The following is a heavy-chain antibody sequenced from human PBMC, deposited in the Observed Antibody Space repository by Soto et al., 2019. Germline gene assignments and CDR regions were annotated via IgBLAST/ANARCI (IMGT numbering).Heavy chain of an antibody. D-gene: IGHD6-13*01. Sequence: QVQLVQSGAEVKKPGASVKVSCKASGYTFTSYGISWVRQAPGQGLEWMGWISAYNGNTNYAQKLQGRITMTTDTSTSTVYMELRSLISDDPDVYYFARAVDWPDARAGTALAAAGTLSWFDPWGQGTLVTVSS. V-gene: IGHV1-18*01. CDR2: ISAYNGNT. CDR3: ARAVDWPDARAGTALAAAGTLSWFDP. CDR1: GYTFTSYG. J-gene: IGHJ5*02.